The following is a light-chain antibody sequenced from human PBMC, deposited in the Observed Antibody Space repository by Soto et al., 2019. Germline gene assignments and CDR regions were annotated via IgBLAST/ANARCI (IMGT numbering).Light chain of an antibody. J-gene: IGLJ2*01. CDR2: EVS. CDR3: SSYSSSSTLI. Sequence: QLVLTQPASVSGSPGQSITISCTGTSSDVGTYDYVSWHQHHPGKAPKLIIYEVSKRPSGVSNRFSASKSGNTASLTIAGLHADDEADYYCSSYSSSSTLIFGGGTKLTVL. V-gene: IGLV2-14*01. CDR1: SSDVGTYDY.